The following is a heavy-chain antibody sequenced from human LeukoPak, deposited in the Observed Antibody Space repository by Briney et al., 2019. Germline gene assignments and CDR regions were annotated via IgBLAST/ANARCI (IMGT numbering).Heavy chain of an antibody. D-gene: IGHD3-22*01. Sequence: RAGGSLRLSCAASGFTFSSYAMSWVRQAPGKGLEWVSAISGSGGSTYYADSVKGRFTISRDNSKNTLYLQMNSLRAEDTAVYYCAKVGDSSGYPGEAFDIWGQGTMVTVSS. CDR3: AKVGDSSGYPGEAFDI. CDR1: GFTFSSYA. J-gene: IGHJ3*02. V-gene: IGHV3-23*01. CDR2: ISGSGGST.